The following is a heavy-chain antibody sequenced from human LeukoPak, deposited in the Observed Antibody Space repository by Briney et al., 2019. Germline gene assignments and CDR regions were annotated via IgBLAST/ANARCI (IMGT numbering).Heavy chain of an antibody. CDR3: VWGGSNFDF. Sequence: GGSLRLSCAPSGFTFSTFWMSWVRQAPGKGLEWVANIKEDGSEKYYVDSVKGRFTIARDNAKNSLYLQMNSLKAEDTAVYYCVWGGSNFDFWGQGTLVTVSS. CDR2: IKEDGSEK. D-gene: IGHD6-13*01. V-gene: IGHV3-7*04. CDR1: GFTFSTFW. J-gene: IGHJ4*02.